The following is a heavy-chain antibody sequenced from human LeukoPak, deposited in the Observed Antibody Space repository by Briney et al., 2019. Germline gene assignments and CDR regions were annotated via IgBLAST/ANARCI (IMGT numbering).Heavy chain of an antibody. J-gene: IGHJ6*02. CDR1: GYTFTGYY. Sequence: GASVKVSCKASGYTFTGYYMHWVRQAPGQGLEWMGWINPNSGGTNYAQKFQGRVTMTRDTSIRTAYMELSRLRSDDTAVYYCARDLTVVAAPYYYYGMDVWGQGTTVTVSS. CDR2: INPNSGGT. CDR3: ARDLTVVAAPYYYYGMDV. D-gene: IGHD2-15*01. V-gene: IGHV1-2*02.